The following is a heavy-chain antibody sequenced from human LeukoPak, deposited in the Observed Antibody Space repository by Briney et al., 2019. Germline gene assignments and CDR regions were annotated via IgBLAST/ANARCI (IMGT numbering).Heavy chain of an antibody. CDR1: GFTFSDYY. CDR2: ISSSGSTI. CDR3: ARDRIAAHYYYYYYGMYV. V-gene: IGHV3-11*01. Sequence: GGSLRLSCAASGFTFSDYYMSWIRQAPGKGLEWVSYISSSGSTIYYADSVKGRFTISRDNAKNSLYLQMNSLRAEDTAVYYCARDRIAAHYYYYYYGMYVWGQGTTVTVSS. D-gene: IGHD6-13*01. J-gene: IGHJ6*02.